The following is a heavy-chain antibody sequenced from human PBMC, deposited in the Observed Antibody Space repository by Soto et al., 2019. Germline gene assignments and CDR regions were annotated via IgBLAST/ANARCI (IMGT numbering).Heavy chain of an antibody. CDR1: GFSFSSYW. V-gene: IGHV3-74*01. CDR2: INTDGSST. CDR3: ARSPGGYYID. Sequence: PGGSLRLSCADSGFSFSSYWMHWVRQGPGKGLMWVARINTDGSSTNYADSVKGRFTISRDNAKNTLYLQMNSLRAEDTAVYYCARSPGGYYIDWGQGTMVTVS. J-gene: IGHJ3*01. D-gene: IGHD3-9*01.